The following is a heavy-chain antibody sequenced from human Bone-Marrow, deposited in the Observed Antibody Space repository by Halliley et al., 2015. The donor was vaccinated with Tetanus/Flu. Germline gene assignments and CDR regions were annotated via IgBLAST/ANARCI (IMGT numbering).Heavy chain of an antibody. CDR1: GGSISSYY. J-gene: IGHJ1*01. CDR3: ARGNNVHSWHFQH. D-gene: IGHD2-8*01. CDR2: IYDNENT. V-gene: IGHV4-59*01. Sequence: GLVKPSETLSLTCSVSGGSISSYYWSWLRQPPGKGLEWIGYIYDNENTVYNPSLKSRVTMSVDASKNQLSLKLISVSAADTAVYYCARGNNVHSWHFQHWGQGTLVTVSS.